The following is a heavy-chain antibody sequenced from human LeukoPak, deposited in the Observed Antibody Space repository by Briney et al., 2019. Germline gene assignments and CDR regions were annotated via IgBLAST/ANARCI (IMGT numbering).Heavy chain of an antibody. CDR3: VRVSMYSSGFDY. CDR1: GFTFSSYS. CDR2: ISTSGSHI. Sequence: PGGSLRLSCAASGFTFSSYSMNWVREAPGKGLEWVSSISTSGSHIVYADSVKGRFTISRDNAKNSLYLQMNTLRVEDTAVYYCVRVSMYSSGFDYWGQGTLVTVSS. D-gene: IGHD6-25*01. V-gene: IGHV3-21*01. J-gene: IGHJ4*02.